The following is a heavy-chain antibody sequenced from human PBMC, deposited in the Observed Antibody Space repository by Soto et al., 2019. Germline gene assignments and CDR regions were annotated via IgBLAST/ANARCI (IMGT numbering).Heavy chain of an antibody. CDR1: GGTFSSYA. Sequence: SVKVSCKASGGTFSSYAISWVRQAPGQGLEWMGGIIPIFGTANYAQKFQGRVTITADESTSTAYMELSSLRSEDTAVYYCARGVQRNTDMVPALDYWGQGTLVTVSS. V-gene: IGHV1-69*13. J-gene: IGHJ4*02. CDR2: IIPIFGTA. CDR3: ARGVQRNTDMVPALDY. D-gene: IGHD5-18*01.